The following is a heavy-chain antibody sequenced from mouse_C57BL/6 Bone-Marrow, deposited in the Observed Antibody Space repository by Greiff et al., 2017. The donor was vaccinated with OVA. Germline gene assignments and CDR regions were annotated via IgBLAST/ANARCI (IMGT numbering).Heavy chain of an antibody. CDR1: GFTFSDYY. CDR3: ARRLDY. J-gene: IGHJ4*01. CDR2: ISNGGGST. Sequence: DVMLVESGGGLVQPGGSLKLSCAASGFTFSDYYMYWVRQTPEKRLEWVAYISNGGGSTYYPDTVQGRFTISRDNAKNTLYLQMSRLKSEDTAMYYCARRLDYWGQGTSVTVSS. V-gene: IGHV5-12*01.